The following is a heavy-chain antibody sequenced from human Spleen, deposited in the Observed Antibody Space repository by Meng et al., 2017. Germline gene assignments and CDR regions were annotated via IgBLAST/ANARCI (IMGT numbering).Heavy chain of an antibody. CDR2: INPNNGGT. J-gene: IGHJ4*02. CDR1: GYTFTDYF. CDR3: AREKSPGHFDY. Sequence: QVQLVQSGAEVMKPGAPLRVSCRASGYTFTDYFLHWVRQAPGQGLEWLGTINPNNGGTNYAQRFQGRVTLTRDTSTSTVYMELSTLGSEDTALYYCAREKSPGHFDYLGQGILVTVSS. V-gene: IGHV1-46*01.